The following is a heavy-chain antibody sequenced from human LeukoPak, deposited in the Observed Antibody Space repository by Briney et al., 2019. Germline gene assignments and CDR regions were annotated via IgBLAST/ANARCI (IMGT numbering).Heavy chain of an antibody. D-gene: IGHD2-21*02. J-gene: IGHJ4*02. CDR1: GYTFTSYG. Sequence: GASVKVSCKASGYTFTSYGISWVRQARGQGLEWMGWISAYNGNTNYAQKLQGRVTMTTDTSTSTAYMELRSLRSDDTAVYYCARDPQIAPDCRGDCYPGDWGQGTLVTVSS. CDR2: ISAYNGNT. CDR3: ARDPQIAPDCRGDCYPGD. V-gene: IGHV1-18*01.